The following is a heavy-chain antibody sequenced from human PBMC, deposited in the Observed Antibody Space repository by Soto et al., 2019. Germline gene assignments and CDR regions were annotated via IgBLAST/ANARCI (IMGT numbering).Heavy chain of an antibody. J-gene: IGHJ6*03. CDR2: IGTAGDT. V-gene: IGHV3-13*01. CDR3: ARDRSNSNPGYYMDV. Sequence: PGGSLRLSCAASGFTFSSYDMHWVRQATGKGLEWVSAIGTAGDTYYPGSVKGRITISRENAKNSLYLQMNSLRAGDTFVYYCARDRSNSNPGYYMDVWGKGTTVTVSS. D-gene: IGHD4-4*01. CDR1: GFTFSSYD.